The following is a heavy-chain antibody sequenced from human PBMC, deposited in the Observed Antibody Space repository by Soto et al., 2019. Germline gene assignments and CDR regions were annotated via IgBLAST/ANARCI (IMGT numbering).Heavy chain of an antibody. CDR2: IDYSGTA. J-gene: IGHJ4*02. CDR1: YGSISVSNVF. Sequence: SETLSLTCTVSYGSISVSNVFWGWVRQPPGKGLEWIGNIDYSGTAYFNPSLGTRVTFPVDTSKNQFSLTLYSVTAADTAVYYCARTTGRHLDWWGQGTPVTGSS. D-gene: IGHD4-4*01. CDR3: ARTTGRHLDW. V-gene: IGHV4-39*01.